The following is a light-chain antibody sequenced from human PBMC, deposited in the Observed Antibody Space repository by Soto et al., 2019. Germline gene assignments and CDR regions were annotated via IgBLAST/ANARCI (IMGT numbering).Light chain of an antibody. Sequence: QSVLTQPGSVSGSPGQTITISGTGTSSDVGGYNYVSWYQQHPGKAPKLMIYDVSNRPSGVSNRFSGSKSGNTASLTISGLQAEDEADYYCSSYTSSSTLHGVFGGGTKLTVL. J-gene: IGLJ2*01. CDR1: SSDVGGYNY. CDR2: DVS. CDR3: SSYTSSSTLHGV. V-gene: IGLV2-14*01.